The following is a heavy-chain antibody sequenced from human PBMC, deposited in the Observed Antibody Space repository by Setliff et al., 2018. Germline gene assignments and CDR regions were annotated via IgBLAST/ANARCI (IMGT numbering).Heavy chain of an antibody. J-gene: IGHJ6*03. V-gene: IGHV4-39*01. CDR2: IYYRGIT. D-gene: IGHD6-19*01. CDR3: ARASSGWYSAYYYYMDV. CDR1: GASISSTYY. Sequence: SETLSLTCSVSGASISSTYYWGWVRQSPEKGLEWIGSIYYRGITFYNPSLRSRVTMSVDTSKNQFSLNLTSVTAADPAVYYCARASSGWYSAYYYYMDVWGKGTTVTVSS.